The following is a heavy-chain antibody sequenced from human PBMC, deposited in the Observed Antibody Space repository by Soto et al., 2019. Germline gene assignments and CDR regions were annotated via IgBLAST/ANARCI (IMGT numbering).Heavy chain of an antibody. CDR2: IYYSGST. CDR3: ARSISDWFDP. CDR1: GGSISSYY. Sequence: PSETLSLTCTVSGGSISSYYWSWTWQPPGKGLEWIGYIYYSGSTNYNPSLKSRVTISVDTSKNQFSLKLSSVTAADTAVYYCARSISDWFDPWGQGTLVTVSS. J-gene: IGHJ5*02. V-gene: IGHV4-59*08. D-gene: IGHD6-6*01.